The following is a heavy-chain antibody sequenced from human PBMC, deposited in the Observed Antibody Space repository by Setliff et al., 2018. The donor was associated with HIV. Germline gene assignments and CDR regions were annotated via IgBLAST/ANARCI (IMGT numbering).Heavy chain of an antibody. CDR1: GDSISGGYC. CDR2: VSHRGTT. CDR3: ARYWGSYPEHFDY. J-gene: IGHJ4*02. Sequence: SETLSLTCAVSGDSISGGYCWAWIRQAPGKGLEWVGSVSHRGTTYYKSSLKSRVTIAADTPKNQVSLNLRAVTAADTAVYYCARYWGSYPEHFDYWGQGTLVTVSS. D-gene: IGHD1-26*01. V-gene: IGHV4-38-2*01.